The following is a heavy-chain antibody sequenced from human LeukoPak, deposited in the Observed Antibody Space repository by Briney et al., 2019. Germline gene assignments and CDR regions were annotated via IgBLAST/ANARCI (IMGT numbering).Heavy chain of an antibody. CDR2: ISSSSSYI. CDR1: GFTFSSYS. Sequence: PGGSLKLSCAASGFTFSSYSMNWVRQAPGKGLEWVSSISSSSSYIYYADSVKGRFTISRDNAKNSVYLQMHSLRADDTAIYYCVRDTYRSAVAGSSGLGHWGQGTLVTVSS. V-gene: IGHV3-21*01. D-gene: IGHD6-19*01. J-gene: IGHJ4*02. CDR3: VRDTYRSAVAGSSGLGH.